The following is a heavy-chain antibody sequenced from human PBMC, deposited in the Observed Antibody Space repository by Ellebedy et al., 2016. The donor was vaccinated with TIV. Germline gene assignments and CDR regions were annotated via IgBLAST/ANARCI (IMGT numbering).Heavy chain of an antibody. V-gene: IGHV3-48*04. CDR3: AFMWRYSYGLDY. Sequence: GESLKISCAASGFTFSSYSMNWVRQAPGKGLEWVSGISWNSGSIGYADSVKGRFTISRDNAKNTLSLQMNSLRAEDTAVYYCAFMWRYSYGLDYWGQGTLVTVSS. CDR2: ISWNSGSI. CDR1: GFTFSSYS. J-gene: IGHJ4*02. D-gene: IGHD5-18*01.